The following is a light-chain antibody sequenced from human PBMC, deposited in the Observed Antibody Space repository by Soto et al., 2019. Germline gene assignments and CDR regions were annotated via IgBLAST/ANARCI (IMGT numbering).Light chain of an antibody. Sequence: EIVLTQCPCTLSLSPGERATLCCRASQGVSSGYLAWYQQNHGQAPRLIIYGASSRATGSPDRFSGGGSGTDFNLTISRLETEDFAVYYCQQYGYSPITFGQGTRLEIK. CDR3: QQYGYSPIT. CDR2: GAS. V-gene: IGKV3-20*01. J-gene: IGKJ5*01. CDR1: QGVSSGY.